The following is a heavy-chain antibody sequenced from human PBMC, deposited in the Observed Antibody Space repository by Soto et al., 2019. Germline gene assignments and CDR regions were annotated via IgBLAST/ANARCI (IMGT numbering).Heavy chain of an antibody. CDR1: GFTLRNYW. V-gene: IGHV3-74*01. J-gene: IGHJ4*02. Sequence: EVQLVESGGGSVQPGGSLRLSCPASGFTLRNYWMHWVRQAPGKGLVWVSRIYNDGSGTSYADFVEGRFTISRDDAKNTLYLQLNSLRADDTAVYYCTTAFEYWGRGTLVTVSS. CDR2: IYNDGSGT. CDR3: TTAFEY.